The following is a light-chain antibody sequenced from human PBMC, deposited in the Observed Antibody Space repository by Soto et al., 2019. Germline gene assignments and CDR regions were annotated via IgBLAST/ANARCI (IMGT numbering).Light chain of an antibody. CDR2: GAS. CDR1: RSISNN. CDR3: QQYNNWPPYT. Sequence: EIEMTQSPATLSVSLGERVTLSCRASRSISNNLAWYQQKPGQAPRLLIYGASTRATGIPARFSGSGSGTEYSLTISSLQSEDFAGYYCQQYNNWPPYTFGQGTKLEIK. V-gene: IGKV3-15*01. J-gene: IGKJ2*01.